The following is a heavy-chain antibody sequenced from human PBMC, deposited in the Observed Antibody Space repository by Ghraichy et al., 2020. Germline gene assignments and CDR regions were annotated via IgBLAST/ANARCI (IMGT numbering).Heavy chain of an antibody. D-gene: IGHD1-26*01. J-gene: IGHJ6*03. V-gene: IGHV1-69*13. CDR3: ARAAERSFAYYYYYMDV. CDR2: IIPIFGTA. Sequence: SVKVSCKASGGTFSSYAISWVRQAPGQGLEWMGGIIPIFGTANYAQKFQGRVTIIADESTSTAYMELSSLRSEDTAVYYCARAAERSFAYYYYYMDVWGKGTTVTVSS. CDR1: GGTFSSYA.